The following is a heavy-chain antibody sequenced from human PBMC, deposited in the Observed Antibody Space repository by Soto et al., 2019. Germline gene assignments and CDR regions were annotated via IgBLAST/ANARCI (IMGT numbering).Heavy chain of an antibody. V-gene: IGHV3-23*01. CDR3: AKDRGRYFDY. J-gene: IGHJ4*02. Sequence: PGGSLRLSCAASGFTFNNYAMSWVRQAPGKGLEWVSAISGSGGATYYADSVKGRFTISRDNSKNTVYLQMNSLRAEDTALYYCAKDRGRYFDYWGQGTMVTVSS. CDR2: ISGSGGAT. D-gene: IGHD3-10*01. CDR1: GFTFNNYA.